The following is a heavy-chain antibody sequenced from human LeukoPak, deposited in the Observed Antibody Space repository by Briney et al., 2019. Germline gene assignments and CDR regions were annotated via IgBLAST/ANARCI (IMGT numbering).Heavy chain of an antibody. CDR2: ISAYNGHT. J-gene: IGHJ4*02. CDR3: ARDRAFPRDCPEY. Sequence: ASVNVSFKSSGYTFTSYVISWVRQARGQEVEWMGWISAYNGHTNYAQKFHGRVTMTTDTLTSTDYTELRRLRPEDTAVYYCARDRAFPRDCPEYWGQGTLVTVSS. CDR1: GYTFTSYV. D-gene: IGHD2-21*02. V-gene: IGHV1-18*01.